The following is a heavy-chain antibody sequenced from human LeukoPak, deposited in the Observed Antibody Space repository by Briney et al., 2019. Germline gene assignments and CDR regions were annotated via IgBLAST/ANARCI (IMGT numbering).Heavy chain of an antibody. CDR3: ARQNIGGTSASDY. D-gene: IGHD3-3*01. V-gene: IGHV5-51*01. J-gene: IGHJ4*02. CDR2: TYPGDSDT. Sequence: GWVRQPPGMDLEWMGITYPGDSDTRYSPSVQGQVTISADKSISTAYLQWSSLKASDTAIYYCARQNIGGTSASDYWGQGTQVTVSS.